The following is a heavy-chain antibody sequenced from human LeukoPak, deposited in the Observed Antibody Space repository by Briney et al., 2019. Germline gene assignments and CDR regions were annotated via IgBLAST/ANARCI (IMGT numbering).Heavy chain of an antibody. J-gene: IGHJ6*02. V-gene: IGHV4-4*02. Sequence: SETLSLTCDVSGGSITQTNYWTWVRQPPGKGLEWIGEVNLQGSTNYNPSLMGRVAISVDTSENHVSLQLTSVTAADTAVYYCARDRLRYFDWLSLYGMDVWGQGTTVTVSS. CDR2: VNLQGST. D-gene: IGHD3-9*01. CDR3: ARDRLRYFDWLSLYGMDV. CDR1: GGSITQTNY.